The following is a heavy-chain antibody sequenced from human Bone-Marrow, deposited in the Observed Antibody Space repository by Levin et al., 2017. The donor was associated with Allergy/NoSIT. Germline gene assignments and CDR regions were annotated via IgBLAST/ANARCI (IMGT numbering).Heavy chain of an antibody. CDR2: IQSSGTT. Sequence: SETLSLTCSVSGASLRSSTYYWVWVRQPPGKGLEWIGSIQSSGTTHYNPSLKSRLTMSVDTSKNQFSLNLRSVTVTDTAIFYCRLTSRPDPASYYHFMDVWGKGTTVIVSS. J-gene: IGHJ6*03. D-gene: IGHD6-6*01. V-gene: IGHV4-39*01. CDR1: GASLRSSTYY. CDR3: RLTSRPDPASYYHFMDV.